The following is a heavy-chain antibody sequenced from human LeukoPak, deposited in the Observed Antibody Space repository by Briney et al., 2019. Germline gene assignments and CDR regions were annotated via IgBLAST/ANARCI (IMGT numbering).Heavy chain of an antibody. Sequence: PSETLSLTCAVYGGSFSGYYWSWIRQPPGKGPEWIGEINHSGSTNYNPSLKSRVTISVDTSKNQFSLKLSSVTAADTAVYYCASAVVVVAATWFDYWGQGTLVTVSS. CDR1: GGSFSGYY. CDR3: ASAVVVVAATWFDY. V-gene: IGHV4-34*01. CDR2: INHSGST. J-gene: IGHJ4*02. D-gene: IGHD2-15*01.